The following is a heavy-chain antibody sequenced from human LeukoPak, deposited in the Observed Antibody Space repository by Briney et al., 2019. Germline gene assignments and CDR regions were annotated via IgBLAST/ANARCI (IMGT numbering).Heavy chain of an antibody. V-gene: IGHV1-69-2*01. Sequence: VATVKISCKASGYTFTDYFIHWVQQAPGKGLEWMGRVDPEDGQTFYAQNFQHRVTITADTSTDTAYMELSSLRSEDTAIYYCATDRTTVIIFDNWGQGTLLTVSS. CDR2: VDPEDGQT. D-gene: IGHD4-23*01. J-gene: IGHJ4*02. CDR3: ATDRTTVIIFDN. CDR1: GYTFTDYF.